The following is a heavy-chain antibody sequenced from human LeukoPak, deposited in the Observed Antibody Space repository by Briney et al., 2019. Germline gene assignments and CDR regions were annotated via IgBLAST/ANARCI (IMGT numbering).Heavy chain of an antibody. CDR3: ARDDSSSWEPFDY. V-gene: IGHV7-4-1*02. J-gene: IGHJ4*02. D-gene: IGHD6-13*01. CDR1: GYTFTSYA. CDR2: VNTNTGNP. Sequence: ASVKVSCKASGYTFTSYAMNWVRQAPGQGLEWMGWVNTNTGNPKYAQGFTGRFVFSLDTSVSTAYLQISSLKAEDTAVYYCARDDSSSWEPFDYWGQGTLVTVSS.